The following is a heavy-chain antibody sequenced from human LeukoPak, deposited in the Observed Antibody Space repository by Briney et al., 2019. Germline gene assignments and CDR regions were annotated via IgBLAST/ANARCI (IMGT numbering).Heavy chain of an antibody. V-gene: IGHV1-69*04. CDR2: ITPIFGIA. CDR1: GGTFSSYA. J-gene: IGHJ6*02. CDR3: ARGARIAVAGTDYYYGMDV. Sequence: SVKVSCKASGGTFSSYAISWVRQAPGQGLEWMGRITPIFGIANYAQKFQGRVTITADKSTSTAYMELSSLRSEDTAVYYCARGARIAVAGTDYYYGMDVWGQGTTVTVSS. D-gene: IGHD6-19*01.